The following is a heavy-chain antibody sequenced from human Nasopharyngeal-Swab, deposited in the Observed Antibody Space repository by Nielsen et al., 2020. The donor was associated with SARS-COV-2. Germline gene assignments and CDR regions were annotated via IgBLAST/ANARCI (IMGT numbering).Heavy chain of an antibody. CDR2: INPNSGGT. CDR3: ARDRGCSGGSCYGDWFDP. Sequence: ASVPVSCKASGYTFTGYYMHWVRQAPGQGLKWMGWINPNSGGTNYAQKFQGWVTMTRDTSISTAYMELSRLRSDDTAVYYCARDRGCSGGSCYGDWFDPWGQGTLVIVSS. J-gene: IGHJ5*02. D-gene: IGHD2-15*01. V-gene: IGHV1-2*04. CDR1: GYTFTGYY.